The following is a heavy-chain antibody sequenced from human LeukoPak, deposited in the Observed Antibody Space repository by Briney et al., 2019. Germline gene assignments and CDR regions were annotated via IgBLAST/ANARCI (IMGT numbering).Heavy chain of an antibody. Sequence: SETLSLTCTVSGGSISRYNWNWIRQPAGKGLEWIGRFYTSGSTKYNPSLKSRLTMSVDTSKTQFSLKLRSVTAADTAVYYCARDRDTAMVTWFDYWGQGTLVTVTS. CDR3: ARDRDTAMVTWFDY. CDR1: GGSISRYN. CDR2: FYTSGST. J-gene: IGHJ4*02. V-gene: IGHV4-4*07. D-gene: IGHD5-18*01.